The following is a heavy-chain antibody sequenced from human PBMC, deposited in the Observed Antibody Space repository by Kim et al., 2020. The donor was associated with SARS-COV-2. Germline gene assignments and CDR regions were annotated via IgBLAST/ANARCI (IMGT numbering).Heavy chain of an antibody. J-gene: IGHJ5*02. CDR1: GGSVSIYY. Sequence: SVTLSLTCTVSGGSVSIYYWSWIRQPPGKGPEWIGYIYNSGSTTYNPSLKSRVTISLDTSKNQFSLKLSSVTAADTAVYYCAKDVGLRGWFDPWGQGTLVTVSS. V-gene: IGHV4-59*02. CDR2: IYNSGST. CDR3: AKDVGLRGWFDP. D-gene: IGHD4-17*01.